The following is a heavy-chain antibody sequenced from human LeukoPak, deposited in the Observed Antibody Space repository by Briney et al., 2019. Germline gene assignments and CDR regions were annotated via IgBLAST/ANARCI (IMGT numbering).Heavy chain of an antibody. Sequence: GGSLRLSCAASGFTVSSNYMSWVGQAPGKGLEWVSGIYSGGSTKYADSVKGRFTVSRDNSKNTLYLQMNGLGADDTATYYCAREGSGGGLDVWGQGTTVIVSS. CDR3: AREGSGGGLDV. CDR1: GFTVSSNY. CDR2: IYSGGST. J-gene: IGHJ6*02. V-gene: IGHV3-66*01. D-gene: IGHD2-15*01.